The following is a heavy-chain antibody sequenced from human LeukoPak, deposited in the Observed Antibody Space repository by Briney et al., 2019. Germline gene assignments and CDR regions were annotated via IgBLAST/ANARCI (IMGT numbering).Heavy chain of an antibody. Sequence: GESLKISCKGSGYSFTNYWIGWVRQMPGKGLEWMGIIFPGDSDTRYSPSFQGQVTISVDKSINTAYLQWSSLKASDTAMYYCARFPTDSSSLFDYWGQATLVTVSS. J-gene: IGHJ4*02. CDR2: IFPGDSDT. V-gene: IGHV5-51*01. CDR1: GYSFTNYW. CDR3: ARFPTDSSSLFDY. D-gene: IGHD6-13*01.